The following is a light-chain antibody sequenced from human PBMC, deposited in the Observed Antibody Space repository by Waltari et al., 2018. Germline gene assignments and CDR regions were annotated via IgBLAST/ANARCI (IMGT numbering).Light chain of an antibody. J-gene: IGLJ2*01. Sequence: QSVLTQPPSASGTPGQRVTISCSGGISNIGINSVNWYQHLPGMAPKLLVDRNDQRPSGVPDRFPGSKSGTSASLAISGRQSEDEADYYCAAWDDSLKARFFGGGTKVTVL. CDR2: RND. CDR3: AAWDDSLKARF. V-gene: IGLV1-44*01. CDR1: ISNIGINS.